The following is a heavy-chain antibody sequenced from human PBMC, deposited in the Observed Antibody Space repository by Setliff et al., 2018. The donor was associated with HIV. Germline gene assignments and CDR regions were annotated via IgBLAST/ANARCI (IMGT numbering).Heavy chain of an antibody. D-gene: IGHD3-9*01. Sequence: GESLKISCAGSGFNMAAYWIAWVRQMPGEGLEWMGIIYVGDSDVRYGPSFQGQVTISADKSTGTAYLQWRSLKASDTAMYFCARAPNSPSYSNIFYADHWGQGTLVTVSS. CDR1: GFNMAAYW. CDR2: IYVGDSDV. CDR3: ARAPNSPSYSNIFYADH. J-gene: IGHJ5*02. V-gene: IGHV5-51*01.